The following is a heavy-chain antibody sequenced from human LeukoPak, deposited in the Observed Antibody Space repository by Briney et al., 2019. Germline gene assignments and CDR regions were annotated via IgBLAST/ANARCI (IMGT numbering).Heavy chain of an antibody. CDR3: AREGAAAGLDC. CDR2: ISSSSSTI. V-gene: IGHV3-48*01. J-gene: IGHJ4*02. D-gene: IGHD6-13*01. CDR1: GFTFSSYS. Sequence: GGSLRLSCAASGFTFSSYSMNWVRQAPGKGLEWVSYISSSSSTIYYADSVKGRFTISRGNAKNSLYLQMNSLRAEDTAVYYCAREGAAAGLDCWGQGTLVTVSS.